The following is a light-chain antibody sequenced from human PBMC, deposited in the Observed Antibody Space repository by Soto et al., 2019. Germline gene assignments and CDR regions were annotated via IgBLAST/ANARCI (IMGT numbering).Light chain of an antibody. Sequence: EIVITQHPATLSVSPGESATLSRRASQSVNRDLACYQQKPGHAPRLLIYDVSATATGIPARFSGTGSGTEFTLTISSLQSEDFAAYYCQQYNNWPQTFGQGTKVDIK. CDR1: QSVNRD. V-gene: IGKV3-15*01. CDR2: DVS. CDR3: QQYNNWPQT. J-gene: IGKJ1*01.